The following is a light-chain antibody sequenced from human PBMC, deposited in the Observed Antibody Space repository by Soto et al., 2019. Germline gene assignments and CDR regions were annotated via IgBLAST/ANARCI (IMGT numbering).Light chain of an antibody. CDR3: LQHNSYPFT. Sequence: DIQMTQSPSSLSASVGDRVTITCRASQDIRNDLGWYQQMPGKAPKRLIYTVSTLQSGVPSRFSGSGSGKEFTLTISSLQPEDFATYYCLQHNSYPFTCGPGTKVDIK. V-gene: IGKV1-17*01. CDR1: QDIRND. J-gene: IGKJ3*01. CDR2: TVS.